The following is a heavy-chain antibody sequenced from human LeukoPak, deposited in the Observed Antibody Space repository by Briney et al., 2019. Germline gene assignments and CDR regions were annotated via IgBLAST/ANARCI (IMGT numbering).Heavy chain of an antibody. V-gene: IGHV4-4*07. D-gene: IGHD3-3*01. Sequence: SETLSLTCAVYGGSFSGYYWSWIRQPAGKGLEWIGRTYTSGSTNYNPSLKSRVTMSVDTSKNQFSLKLSSVTAADTAVYYCARDTNDFWSGYTHFDYWGQGTLVTVSS. J-gene: IGHJ4*02. CDR1: GGSFSGYY. CDR3: ARDTNDFWSGYTHFDY. CDR2: TYTSGST.